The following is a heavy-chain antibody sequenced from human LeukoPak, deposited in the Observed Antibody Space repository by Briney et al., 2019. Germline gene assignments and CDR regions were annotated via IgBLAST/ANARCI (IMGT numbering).Heavy chain of an antibody. CDR1: GYSFTSDW. CDR3: ARRVGITRGRFDY. CDR2: IYPGDSDT. J-gene: IGHJ4*02. V-gene: IGHV5-51*01. Sequence: GESLKISCKGSGYSFTSDWIGWVRQMPGKGLEWMGIIYPGDSDTRYSPSFQGQVSISADKSVSTAYLQWSSLKVSDTAIYYCARRVGITRGRFDYWGQGTLVTVSS. D-gene: IGHD1-26*01.